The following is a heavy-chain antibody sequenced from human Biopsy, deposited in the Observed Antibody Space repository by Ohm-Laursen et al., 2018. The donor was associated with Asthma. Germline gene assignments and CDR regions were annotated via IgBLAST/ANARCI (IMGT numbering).Heavy chain of an antibody. Sequence: SDTLSLTCTVSGASIKTDDHYWSWLRQPPGKGLEWFGFIHYSGSTSHNPSLKGGVTISVDTSKNQFSLKLSFVTAADTAVYYCARASVAASSNWFDPWGQGTLVTVSS. CDR3: ARASVAASSNWFDP. D-gene: IGHD6-19*01. V-gene: IGHV4-30-4*02. CDR1: GASIKTDDHY. J-gene: IGHJ5*02. CDR2: IHYSGST.